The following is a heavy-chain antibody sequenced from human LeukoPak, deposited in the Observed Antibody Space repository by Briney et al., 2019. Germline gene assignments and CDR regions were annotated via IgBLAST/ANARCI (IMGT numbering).Heavy chain of an antibody. D-gene: IGHD6-13*01. CDR2: IYYSGST. J-gene: IGHJ5*02. V-gene: IGHV4-39*01. CDR1: GGYISSSSYY. Sequence: SETLSLTCTVSGGYISSSSYYWGWIRQPPGKGLEWIGSIYYSGSTYYNPSLKSRVTISVDTSKNQFSLKLSSVTAADTAVYYCARHVWQQLVAWFGPWGQGTLVTVSS. CDR3: ARHVWQQLVAWFGP.